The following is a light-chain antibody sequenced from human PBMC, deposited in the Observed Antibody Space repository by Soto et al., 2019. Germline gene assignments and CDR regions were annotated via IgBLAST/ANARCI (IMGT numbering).Light chain of an antibody. Sequence: EIVMTQSPATLSVSPGERATLSSRASQTITNNLAWYQQKPGQAPRLLIYDASTRATGVPARFSGSGSGTEFTLTISSLQSEDFALYYCQQYNNWPPATFGQGTKVEI. V-gene: IGKV3-15*01. J-gene: IGKJ1*01. CDR2: DAS. CDR3: QQYNNWPPAT. CDR1: QTITNN.